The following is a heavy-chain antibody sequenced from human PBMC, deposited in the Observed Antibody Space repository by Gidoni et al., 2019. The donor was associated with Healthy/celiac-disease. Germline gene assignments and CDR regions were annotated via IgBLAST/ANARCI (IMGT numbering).Heavy chain of an antibody. V-gene: IGHV1-69*06. D-gene: IGHD3-10*01. CDR2: IIPIFGTA. CDR1: GGTLRSYA. Sequence: VQRGQSGAGVEKPGCSGKVSFQAFGGTLRSYAISWVRQAPGQGLEWMGGIIPIFGTANYAQKSQGRVTITADKSTSTAYMELSSLRSEDTAVYYCARDDPAWSGPYNWFDPWGQGTLVTVSS. J-gene: IGHJ5*02. CDR3: ARDDPAWSGPYNWFDP.